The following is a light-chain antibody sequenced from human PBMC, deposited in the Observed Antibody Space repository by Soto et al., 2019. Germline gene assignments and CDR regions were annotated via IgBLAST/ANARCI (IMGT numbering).Light chain of an antibody. CDR2: GNS. J-gene: IGLJ1*01. CDR3: QPYDSSLSGYV. Sequence: QSVLTQPPSVSGAPGQRVTISCTGSSSNIGARYDVHWYQQLPGTAPKLLIYGNSNRPSGVPDRFSGSKSGNSASLAITGLQAEDEADYYCQPYDSSLSGYVFGTGTKLTVL. V-gene: IGLV1-40*01. CDR1: SSNIGARYD.